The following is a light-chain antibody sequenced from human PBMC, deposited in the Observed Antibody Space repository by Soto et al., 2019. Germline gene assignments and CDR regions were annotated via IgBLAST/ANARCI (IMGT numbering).Light chain of an antibody. V-gene: IGKV3-20*01. CDR3: LQYGDSPRT. CDR1: QSVTSNY. CDR2: GVS. Sequence: EIVLTQSPGTLSLSPGERATLSCRASQSVTSNYFAWYQQKPDQAPRLLIYGVSSRATGIPDRFSGSGSGTDFTLTISRLEPEDFAVYYCLQYGDSPRTFGQGTKVEIK. J-gene: IGKJ1*01.